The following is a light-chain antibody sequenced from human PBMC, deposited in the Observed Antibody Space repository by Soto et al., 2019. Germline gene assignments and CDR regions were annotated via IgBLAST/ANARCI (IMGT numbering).Light chain of an antibody. CDR3: QQHNYYSAVT. CDR1: QNIGSS. Sequence: DIQMTQSPSTLSASVGDRVTITCRASQNIGSSLAWYQHRPGKAPKLLIFDASTLQTGVPSRFSGSGFGTEFSISITGLQPDDFAPYSCQQHNYYSAVTFGQGTNLEIK. J-gene: IGKJ2*01. V-gene: IGKV1-5*01. CDR2: DAS.